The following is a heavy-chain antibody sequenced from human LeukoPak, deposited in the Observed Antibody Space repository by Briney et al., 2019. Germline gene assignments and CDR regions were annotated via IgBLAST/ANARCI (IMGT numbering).Heavy chain of an antibody. D-gene: IGHD6-19*01. CDR3: ASEQQWLVHY. V-gene: IGHV3-23*01. CDR2: ISGSGGST. J-gene: IGHJ4*02. CDR1: GFTFSDWY. Sequence: GSLRLSCAASGFTFSDWYMSWIRQAPGKGLEWVSAISGSGGSTYYADSVKGRFTISRDNSKNTLYLQMNSLRAEDTAVYYCASEQQWLVHYWGQGTLVTVSS.